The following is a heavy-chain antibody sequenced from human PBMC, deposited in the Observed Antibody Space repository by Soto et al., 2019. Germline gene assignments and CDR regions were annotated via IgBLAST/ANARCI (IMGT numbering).Heavy chain of an antibody. V-gene: IGHV3-30*03. Sequence: QVRLVESGGGVVQPGRSLRLSCAVSGFIFSSYGMHWVRQAPGKGLEWVTVLSYDGRNKFYADSVKGRFTISRDNSKNTLYLQMNSLRTEDTAVYYCARGVVIQGRITVDYWGQGTLVTVSS. CDR3: ARGVVIQGRITVDY. CDR2: LSYDGRNK. CDR1: GFIFSSYG. D-gene: IGHD3-22*01. J-gene: IGHJ4*02.